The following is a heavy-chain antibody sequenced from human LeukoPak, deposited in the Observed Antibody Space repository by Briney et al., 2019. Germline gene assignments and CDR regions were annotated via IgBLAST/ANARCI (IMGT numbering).Heavy chain of an antibody. Sequence: GGSLRLSCAASGFTFSSYAMSWVRQAPGKGLEWVSVINSSGGSTNYADSVKGRFTISRDNSKNTLYLQMNSLRAEDTAVYYCAKGYTMIKDFDYWGQGTLDTVSS. CDR2: INSSGGST. J-gene: IGHJ4*02. V-gene: IGHV3-23*01. CDR1: GFTFSSYA. D-gene: IGHD3-22*01. CDR3: AKGYTMIKDFDY.